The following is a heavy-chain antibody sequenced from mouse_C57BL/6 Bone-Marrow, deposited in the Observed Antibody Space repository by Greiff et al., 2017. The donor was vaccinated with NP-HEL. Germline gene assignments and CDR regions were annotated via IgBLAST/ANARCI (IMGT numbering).Heavy chain of an antibody. CDR1: GFTFSDFY. V-gene: IGHV7-1*01. D-gene: IGHD2-4*01. CDR2: SRNKANDYTT. J-gene: IGHJ2*01. CDR3: ARDARDYAYFDY. Sequence: EVQLMESGGGLVQSGRSLRLSCATSGFTFSDFYMEWVRQAPGKGLEWIAASRNKANDYTTEYSASVKGRFIVSRDTSQSILYLQMNALRAEDTAIYYCARDARDYAYFDYWGQGTTLTVSS.